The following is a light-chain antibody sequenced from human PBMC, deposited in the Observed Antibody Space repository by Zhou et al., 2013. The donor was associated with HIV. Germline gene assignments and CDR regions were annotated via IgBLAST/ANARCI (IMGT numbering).Light chain of an antibody. CDR3: QQLNSYFYT. V-gene: IGKV1-5*03. Sequence: DIQMTQSPSTLSASVGDRVTITCRASESINSWLAWYQQKPGKAPNLLIYRSSTLESGVPSRFSGSGSGTDFTLTISSLQPEDFATYYCQQLNSYFYTFGQGTKLEIK. CDR2: RSS. CDR1: ESINSW. J-gene: IGKJ2*01.